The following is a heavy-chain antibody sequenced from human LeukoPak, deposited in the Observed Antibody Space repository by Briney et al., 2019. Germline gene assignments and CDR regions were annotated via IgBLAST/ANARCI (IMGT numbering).Heavy chain of an antibody. CDR1: GFTFSTYA. D-gene: IGHD2-21*02. CDR2: IKGGGGDP. CDR3: AQGGHDFNPFYY. Sequence: GGCLRLSCAPSGFTFSTYAMGWVRQAPGGGLEGVSSIKGGGGDPFYAGYVRGRFTFSRDKSKHTLYLQRNGLGPEDTAVYFCAQGGHDFNPFYYWGQGTLVTVSS. V-gene: IGHV3-23*01. J-gene: IGHJ4*02.